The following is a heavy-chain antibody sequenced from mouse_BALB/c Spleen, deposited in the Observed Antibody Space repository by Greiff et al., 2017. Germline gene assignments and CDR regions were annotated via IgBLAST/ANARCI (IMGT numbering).Heavy chain of an antibody. CDR2: IWGDGST. CDR1: GFSLTGYG. J-gene: IGHJ4*01. D-gene: IGHD2-4*01. V-gene: IGHV2-6-7*01. Sequence: VQLKESGPGLVAPSQSLSITCTVSGFSLTGYGVNWVRQPPGKGLEWLGMIWGDGSTDYNSALKSRLSISKDNSKSQVFLKMNSLQTDDTARYYCARGGGLRRNYYAMDYWGQGTSVTVSS. CDR3: ARGGGLRRNYYAMDY.